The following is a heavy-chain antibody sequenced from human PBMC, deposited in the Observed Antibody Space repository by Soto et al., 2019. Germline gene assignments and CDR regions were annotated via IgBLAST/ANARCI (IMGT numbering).Heavy chain of an antibody. Sequence: GGPLRLSCAASGFTFSYYAMTWVRQAPGKGLESVSGIYGNGAGIQYADSVRGRFTISRDNSKNTLYLQMNSLRAEDTAVYYCAKDVISGDGFWLMDHWGQGTLVTVSS. J-gene: IGHJ4*02. CDR2: IYGNGAGI. CDR1: GFTFSYYA. V-gene: IGHV3-23*01. CDR3: AKDVISGDGFWLMDH. D-gene: IGHD2-21*02.